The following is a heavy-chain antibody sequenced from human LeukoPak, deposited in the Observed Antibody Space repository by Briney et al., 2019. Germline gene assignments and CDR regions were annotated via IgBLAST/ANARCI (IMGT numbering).Heavy chain of an antibody. V-gene: IGHV3-21*01. CDR2: ISGSSRYL. CDR1: GFTLSNYN. D-gene: IGHD6-19*01. CDR3: ARDAVTGYSSGWYKPFPFDY. J-gene: IGHJ4*02. Sequence: PGGSLRLSCAASGFTLSNYNMNWIRQAPGKGLEWVSSISGSSRYLFFADSVKGRFTISRDNTKNSLYLQMNSLRVDDTAVYYCARDAVTGYSSGWYKPFPFDYWGQGSLVTVSS.